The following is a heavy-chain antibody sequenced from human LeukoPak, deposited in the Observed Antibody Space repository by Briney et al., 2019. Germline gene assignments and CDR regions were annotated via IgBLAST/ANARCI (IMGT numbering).Heavy chain of an antibody. CDR3: ARGSVNMFYFDT. D-gene: IGHD5/OR15-5a*01. J-gene: IGHJ4*02. CDR1: GFTVSSNY. CDR2: ISSGDTT. V-gene: IGHV3-66*01. Sequence: GGSLRLSCSASGFTVSSNYMTWVRQAPGKGLGWVSVISSGDTTYYADSLKGKFTISRDTSKNTLYLQMNNLRAEDTAVYYCARGSVNMFYFDTWGQGTLVTVSS.